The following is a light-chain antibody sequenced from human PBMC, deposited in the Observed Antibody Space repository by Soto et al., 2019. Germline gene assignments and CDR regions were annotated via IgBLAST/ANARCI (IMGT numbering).Light chain of an antibody. Sequence: ALTQPPSASGSPGQSVTISCTGTSSDVGGYNYVSWYQQHPGKAPKLMIYEVSKRPSGVPDRFSGSKSGNTASLTVSGLQAEDEADYYCSSYAGSNGVVFGGGTQLTVL. CDR3: SSYAGSNGVV. J-gene: IGLJ2*01. V-gene: IGLV2-8*01. CDR1: SSDVGGYNY. CDR2: EVS.